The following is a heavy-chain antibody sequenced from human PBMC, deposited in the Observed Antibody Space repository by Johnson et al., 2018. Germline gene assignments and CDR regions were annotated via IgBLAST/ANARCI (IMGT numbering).Heavy chain of an antibody. CDR2: ISWNSGSI. D-gene: IGHD3-3*01. CDR3: ATDRFWRGPYYYYYMDG. Sequence: VQLVESGGGLVQPGRSLRLSCAASGFTFDDYAMHWVRQAPGKGLEWVSGISWNSGSIGYADSVKGRFPISRDNAKNSLYLKMNSLRAEDTALYYCATDRFWRGPYYYYYMDGWGKGTTVTVSS. CDR1: GFTFDDYA. V-gene: IGHV3-9*01. J-gene: IGHJ6*03.